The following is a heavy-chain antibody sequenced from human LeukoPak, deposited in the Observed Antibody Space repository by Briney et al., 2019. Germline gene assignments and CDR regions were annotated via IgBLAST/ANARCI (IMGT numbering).Heavy chain of an antibody. CDR2: ITYDGSNK. Sequence: GGSLRLSCAASGFTFSSYAMHWVRQAPGKGLEWVAVITYDGSNKYYADSVKGRFTISRDNSKNTLYLQMNSLRAEDTAVYYCARDPVAFAYNWFDPWGQGTLVTVSS. D-gene: IGHD5-12*01. J-gene: IGHJ5*02. CDR1: GFTFSSYA. CDR3: ARDPVAFAYNWFDP. V-gene: IGHV3-30*04.